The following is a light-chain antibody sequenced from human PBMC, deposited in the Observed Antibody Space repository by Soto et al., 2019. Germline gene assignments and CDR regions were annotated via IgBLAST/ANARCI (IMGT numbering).Light chain of an antibody. CDR2: DVN. CDR3: SSWTSSTTLV. J-gene: IGLJ2*01. CDR1: SSDVGAYNY. Sequence: QSVLTQPASASGSPGQSITISCAGTSSDVGAYNYVSWYQQHPGKAPKLMIYDVNNRPSGDSNRFSGSKSGNTASLTISGLQAEDEADYYCSSWTSSTTLVFGSGTKLTVL. V-gene: IGLV2-14*01.